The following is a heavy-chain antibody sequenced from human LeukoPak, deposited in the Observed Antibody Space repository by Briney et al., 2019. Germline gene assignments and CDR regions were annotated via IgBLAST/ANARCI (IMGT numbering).Heavy chain of an antibody. CDR1: GFTFSSYS. Sequence: TTGGSLRLSCAASGFTFSSYSMNWVRQAPGKGLEWVSSISSSSSYIYYADSVKGRFTISRDNAKNSLYLQMNSLRAEDTAVYYCARDTLGGYYSSSSRGTFDYWGQGTLVTVSS. D-gene: IGHD6-6*01. CDR2: ISSSSSYI. J-gene: IGHJ4*02. CDR3: ARDTLGGYYSSSSRGTFDY. V-gene: IGHV3-21*01.